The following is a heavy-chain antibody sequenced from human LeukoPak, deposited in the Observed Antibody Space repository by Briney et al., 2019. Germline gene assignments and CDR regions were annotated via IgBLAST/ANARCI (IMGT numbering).Heavy chain of an antibody. D-gene: IGHD1-26*01. J-gene: IGHJ4*02. CDR3: AREKDTLGAPDY. CDR1: GFTFSSYE. CDR2: ISTSGSTI. Sequence: SGGSLRLSCAASGFTFSSYEMNWVRQAPGKGLEWVSYISTSGSTIYYADSVKGRFTISRDNAKNSLYLQMNSLRAEDTAVYYCAREKDTLGAPDYWGQGSLVTVSS. V-gene: IGHV3-48*03.